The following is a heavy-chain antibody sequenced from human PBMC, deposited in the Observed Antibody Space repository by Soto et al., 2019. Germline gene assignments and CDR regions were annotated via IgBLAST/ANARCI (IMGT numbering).Heavy chain of an antibody. D-gene: IGHD4-4*01. Sequence: PGGSLRLSCAASGFTFTNAWMNWVRQAPGKGLEWVGHIKSKTDGGTTDYAAPVKGRFTISRDDSKNTLYLQMKSLKTEDTGLYYCTTGPKVNLAWGQGTLVTVSS. J-gene: IGHJ5*02. CDR3: TTGPKVNLA. CDR1: GFTFTNAW. V-gene: IGHV3-15*01. CDR2: IKSKTDGGTT.